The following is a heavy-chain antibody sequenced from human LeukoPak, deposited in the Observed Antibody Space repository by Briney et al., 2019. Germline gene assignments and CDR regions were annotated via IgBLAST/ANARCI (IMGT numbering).Heavy chain of an antibody. CDR1: GFTFSSYS. Sequence: GGSLRLSCAASGFTFSSYSMNWVRQAPGKGLEWVSSISSSSSYIYYADSVKGRFTISRDNAKKSLYLQMNSLRAEDTAVYYCARVVAAAGTDYWGQGTLVTVSS. CDR3: ARVVAAAGTDY. V-gene: IGHV3-21*01. D-gene: IGHD6-13*01. J-gene: IGHJ4*02. CDR2: ISSSSSYI.